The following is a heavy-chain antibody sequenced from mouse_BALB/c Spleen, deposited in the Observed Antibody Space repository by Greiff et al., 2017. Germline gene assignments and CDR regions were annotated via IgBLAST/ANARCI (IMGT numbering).Heavy chain of an antibody. Sequence: EVNVVESGGGLVQPGGSMKLSCVASGFTFSNYWMNWVRQSPEKGLEWVAEIRLKSNNYATHYAESVKGRFTISRDDSKSSVYLQMNNLRAEDTGIYYCTLYAMDYWGQGTSVTVSS. CDR1: GFTFSNYW. CDR2: IRLKSNNYAT. J-gene: IGHJ4*01. CDR3: TLYAMDY. V-gene: IGHV6-6*02.